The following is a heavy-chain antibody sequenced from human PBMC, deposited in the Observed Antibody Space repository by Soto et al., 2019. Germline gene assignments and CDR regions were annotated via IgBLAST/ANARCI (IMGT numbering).Heavy chain of an antibody. J-gene: IGHJ4*02. CDR1: GYTFTSYG. Sequence: QVQLVQSGAEVKKPGASVKVSCKASGYTFTSYGISWVRQAPGQGLEWMGWISAYNGNTNYAQKLQGRVHMTTDTSTSTAYMELGSLRSDDTAVYYWARVGWACSGGSCSYFDYWGQGTLVTVSS. V-gene: IGHV1-18*01. CDR2: ISAYNGNT. CDR3: ARVGWACSGGSCSYFDY. D-gene: IGHD2-15*01.